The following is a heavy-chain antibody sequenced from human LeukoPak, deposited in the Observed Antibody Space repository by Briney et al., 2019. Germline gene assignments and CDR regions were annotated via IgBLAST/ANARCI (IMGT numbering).Heavy chain of an antibody. J-gene: IGHJ4*02. CDR2: TYYRSKWYN. Sequence: SQTLSLTCAISGDSVSSNSAAWNWIRQSPSRGLEWLGRTYYRSKWYNDYAVSVKSRITINPDTSKNQFSLQLNSVTPEDTAVYYCAKDSRYCSSTSCLIFDYWGQGTLVTVSS. V-gene: IGHV6-1*01. CDR1: GDSVSSNSAA. CDR3: AKDSRYCSSTSCLIFDY. D-gene: IGHD2-2*01.